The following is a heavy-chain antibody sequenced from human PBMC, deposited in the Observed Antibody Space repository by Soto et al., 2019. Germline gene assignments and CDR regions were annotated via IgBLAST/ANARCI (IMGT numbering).Heavy chain of an antibody. CDR2: INPNSGGT. CDR3: ARAMTTVTTQGLDWFDP. J-gene: IGHJ5*02. CDR1: GYTFTGYY. D-gene: IGHD4-4*01. V-gene: IGHV1-2*02. Sequence: QVPLVQSGAEVKKPGASVKVSCKASGYTFTGYYMHWVRQAPGQGLEWMGWINPNSGGTNYAQKFQGRVTMTRDTSISTAYMELSRLRSDDTAVYYCARAMTTVTTQGLDWFDPWGQGTLVTVSS.